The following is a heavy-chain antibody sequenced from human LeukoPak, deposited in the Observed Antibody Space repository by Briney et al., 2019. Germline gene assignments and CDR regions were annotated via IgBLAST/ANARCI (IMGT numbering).Heavy chain of an antibody. CDR1: GYTLTELS. J-gene: IGHJ4*02. V-gene: IGHV1-24*01. Sequence: GASVKVSCKVSGYTLTELSMHWVRQAPGKGLEWMGGFDPEDGETIYAQKFQSRVIMTRDTSISTAYMELSRLRSDDTAVYYCASLGSSSMSNFDYWGQGTLVTVSS. CDR2: FDPEDGET. D-gene: IGHD6-6*01. CDR3: ASLGSSSMSNFDY.